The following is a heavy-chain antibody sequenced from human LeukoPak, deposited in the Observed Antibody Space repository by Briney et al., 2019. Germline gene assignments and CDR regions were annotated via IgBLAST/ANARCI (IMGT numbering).Heavy chain of an antibody. J-gene: IGHJ1*01. Sequence: GGSLRLSCAASGFTFSSYSMNWVRQAPGKGLEWVSYISSSSSTIYYADSVKGRFTISRDNSKNTLYLQMNSLRAEDTAVYYCARAGRTSEWEPPAEYFQHWGQGTLVTVSS. CDR1: GFTFSSYS. D-gene: IGHD1-26*01. V-gene: IGHV3-48*01. CDR3: ARAGRTSEWEPPAEYFQH. CDR2: ISSSSSTI.